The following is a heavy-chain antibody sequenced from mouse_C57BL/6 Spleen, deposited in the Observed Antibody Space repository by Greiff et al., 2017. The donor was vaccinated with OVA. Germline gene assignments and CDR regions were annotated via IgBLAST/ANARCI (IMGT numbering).Heavy chain of an antibody. CDR1: GFTFSSYS. CDR2: ISAGGSYT. CDR3: ARKQLPWDFDG. J-gene: IGHJ2*01. Sequence: EVMLVEPGGGLVKPGGSLKLSCAASGFTFSSYSMSWVRQTPEKSLEWVATISAGGSYTYYPDNVKGSFTLSRDNAYSTPYLQLSHLKSEDTAMYYCARKQLPWDFDGWGKGTTLTVSS. D-gene: IGHD2-1*01. V-gene: IGHV5-4*03.